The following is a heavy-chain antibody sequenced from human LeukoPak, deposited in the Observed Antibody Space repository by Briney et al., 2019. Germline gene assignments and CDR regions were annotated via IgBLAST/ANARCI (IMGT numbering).Heavy chain of an antibody. D-gene: IGHD6-6*01. CDR3: ATIAARLGCYGMDV. CDR2: IIPIFGTA. J-gene: IGHJ6*02. V-gene: IGHV1-69*13. CDR1: GGTFSSYA. Sequence: ASVKVSCKASGGTFSSYAISWVRQAPGQGLEWMGGIIPIFGTANYAQKFQGRVTITADESTSTAYMELSSLRSEDTAVYYCATIAARLGCYGMDVWGQGTTVTVSS.